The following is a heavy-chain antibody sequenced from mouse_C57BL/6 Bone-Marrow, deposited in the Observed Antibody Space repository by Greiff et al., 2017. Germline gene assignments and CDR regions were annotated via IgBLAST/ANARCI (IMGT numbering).Heavy chain of an antibody. CDR2: IDPANGNT. CDR1: GFNIKNTY. CDR3: VKPIYYYGSSCAMDY. V-gene: IGHV14-3*01. Sequence: EVQLQQSVAELVRPGASVKLSCTASGFNIKNTYMHWVKQRPEQGLEWIGRIDPANGNTKYAPKFQGKATITADTSSNTAYLQLSSLTSEDTAIYYCVKPIYYYGSSCAMDYWGQGTSVTVSS. J-gene: IGHJ4*01. D-gene: IGHD1-1*01.